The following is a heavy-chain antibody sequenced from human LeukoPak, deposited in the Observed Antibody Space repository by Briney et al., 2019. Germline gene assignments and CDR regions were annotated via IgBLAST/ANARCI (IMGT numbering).Heavy chain of an antibody. CDR3: ARGQALDY. CDR2: INHSGST. Sequence: SETLSLTCAVYGGSFSGYYWSGIRQPPGKGLEWIGEINHSGSTNYNPSLKSRVTISVDTSKNQFSLKLSSVTAADTAVYYCARGQALDYWGQGTLVTVSS. J-gene: IGHJ4*02. V-gene: IGHV4-34*01. CDR1: GGSFSGYY.